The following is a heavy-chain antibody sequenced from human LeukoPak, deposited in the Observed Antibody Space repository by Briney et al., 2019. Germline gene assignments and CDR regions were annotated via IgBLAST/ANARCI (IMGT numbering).Heavy chain of an antibody. CDR2: INTDGTVT. V-gene: IGHV3-74*01. Sequence: GGSLRLSCAASGFTFIKYWMLWVRQAPGKGLECVSRINTDGTVTTYADSVKGRFTVSRDNADNTMFLQMNSVRDEDTAVYYCATKQWLAPPPDSWGQGTPVTVSS. CDR3: ATKQWLAPPPDS. CDR1: GFTFIKYW. D-gene: IGHD6-19*01. J-gene: IGHJ4*02.